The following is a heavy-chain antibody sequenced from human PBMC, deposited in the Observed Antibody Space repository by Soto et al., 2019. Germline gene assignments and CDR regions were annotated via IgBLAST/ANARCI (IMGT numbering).Heavy chain of an antibody. D-gene: IGHD5-18*01. V-gene: IGHV4-59*01. CDR2: IYYSGST. CDR1: GGSISSYY. J-gene: IGHJ4*02. CDR3: ARGRIQLWYPFDY. Sequence: QVQLQESGPGLVKPSETLSLTCTVSGGSISSYYWSWIRQPPGKGLEWIGYIYYSGSTNYNPSLKRRVTSSLDTSEHQFSLKLSSVTAADTAVYDCARGRIQLWYPFDYWGQGTLVTVSS.